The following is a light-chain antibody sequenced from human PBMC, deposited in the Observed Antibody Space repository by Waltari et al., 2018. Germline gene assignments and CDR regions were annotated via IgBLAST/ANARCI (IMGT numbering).Light chain of an antibody. CDR3: QSTDSSASVWV. CDR2: KDT. Sequence: SNNLTQPPSVSVSPGQTARITCPGDALAKQYAYWYQQKPGQAPVLVIYKDTQRPSGIPERFSGSTSGTTVTLTITGVQAEDEADYYCQSTDSSASVWVFGGGAKLTV. J-gene: IGLJ3*02. CDR1: ALAKQY. V-gene: IGLV3-25*03.